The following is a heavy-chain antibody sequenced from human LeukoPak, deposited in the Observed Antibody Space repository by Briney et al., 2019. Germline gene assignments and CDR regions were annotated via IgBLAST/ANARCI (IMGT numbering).Heavy chain of an antibody. CDR1: GGSISSYY. CDR2: IYYSGNT. Sequence: SETLSLTCTVSGGSISSYYWSWIRQPPGKGLEWIGYIYYSGNTNYNPSLKSRVTMSVDTAKNQFSLKLSSVTAADTAVYYCARHRCSSSTCYDAFDTWGQGTMVTVSS. J-gene: IGHJ3*02. V-gene: IGHV4-59*08. D-gene: IGHD2-2*01. CDR3: ARHRCSSSTCYDAFDT.